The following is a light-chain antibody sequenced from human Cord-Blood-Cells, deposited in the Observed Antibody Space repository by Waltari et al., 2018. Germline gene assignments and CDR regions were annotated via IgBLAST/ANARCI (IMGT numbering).Light chain of an antibody. CDR2: AAS. V-gene: IGKV1-39*01. J-gene: IGKJ1*01. CDR1: QSISSY. CDR3: QQSYSTPRT. Sequence: DIQMTQSPSSLSASVGDRVTITCRASQSISSYLNWYQQKPGKAPKLLIYAASSLQSGVPSRLSGNGSWTDFTLTISSLQPEDFATYYCQQSYSTPRTFGQGTKVEIK.